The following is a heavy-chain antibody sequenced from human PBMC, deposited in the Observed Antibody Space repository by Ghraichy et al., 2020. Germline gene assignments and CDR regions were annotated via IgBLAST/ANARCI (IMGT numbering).Heavy chain of an antibody. CDR3: ARHHWRGNDAFDI. CDR1: GGSISSNDDY. D-gene: IGHD3-16*01. Sequence: SQTLSLTCTVSGGSISSNDDYWGWIRQPPGKGLEWVGSIFYRGNVYYNPSLKSRVTISVDTSKNQFSLNLSSVTAADTAVYYCARHHWRGNDAFDIWGQGTLVIVSS. CDR2: IFYRGNV. V-gene: IGHV4-39*01. J-gene: IGHJ3*02.